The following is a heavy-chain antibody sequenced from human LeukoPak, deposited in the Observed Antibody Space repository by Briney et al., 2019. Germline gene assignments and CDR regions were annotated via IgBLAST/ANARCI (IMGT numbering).Heavy chain of an antibody. CDR3: ARGGRGGDYAFDI. CDR2: ISSGGSTM. CDR1: GFTFSDYY. D-gene: IGHD2-21*01. V-gene: IGHV3-11*04. J-gene: IGHJ3*02. Sequence: GGSLRLSCAASGFTFSDYYMSGVREAPGKGVEWISYISSGGSTMYYADSVKGRFTISRDNAKNSLYLQMNSLRAEDTAVYYCARGGRGGDYAFDIWGQGTMVTVSS.